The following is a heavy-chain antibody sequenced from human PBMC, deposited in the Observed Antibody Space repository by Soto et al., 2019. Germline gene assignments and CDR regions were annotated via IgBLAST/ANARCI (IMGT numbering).Heavy chain of an antibody. Sequence: EVQLVESGGGLVQPGGSLRLSCAASGFTFSGYWMHWVRQAPGKGLVWVSRINTDGRTTSYADSVKGRFTISRDNAKNTLYLQMSSLRAEDTAVYYCARVGRVVQVGSFRGDFYYYYNMDVWGKGTTVTVSS. CDR3: ARVGRVVQVGSFRGDFYYYYNMDV. CDR2: INTDGRTT. D-gene: IGHD2-2*01. CDR1: GFTFSGYW. J-gene: IGHJ6*04. V-gene: IGHV3-74*01.